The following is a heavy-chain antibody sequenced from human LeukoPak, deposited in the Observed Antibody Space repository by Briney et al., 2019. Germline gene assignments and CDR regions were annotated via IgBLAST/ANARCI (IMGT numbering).Heavy chain of an antibody. CDR2: MNPSGST. CDR1: GGSFRGYY. J-gene: IGHJ6*03. CDR3: ARGRQDVTMIVVIMTAVSYYLDV. D-gene: IGHD3-22*01. Sequence: SETLSLTCAVYGGSFRGYYWTWIRHTPEKGQEWIGEMNPSGSTNYNPSLKSRVTISVDTSKNQFSLTLSSVTAADTAVYYCARGRQDVTMIVVIMTAVSYYLDVWGKGTTVTVS. V-gene: IGHV4-34*01.